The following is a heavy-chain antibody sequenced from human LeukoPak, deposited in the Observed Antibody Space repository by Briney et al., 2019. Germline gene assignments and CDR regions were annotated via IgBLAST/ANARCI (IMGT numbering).Heavy chain of an antibody. CDR3: AKDPRAYCGGDCSFDY. J-gene: IGHJ4*02. Sequence: GGSLRLSCAASGFTFSSYAMSWVRQAPGKGLEWVSAISGSGGSTYYADSAKGRFTISRDNSKNTLYLQMNSLRAEDAAVYCCAKDPRAYCGGDCSFDYWGQGTLVTVSS. V-gene: IGHV3-23*01. CDR2: ISGSGGST. D-gene: IGHD2-21*02. CDR1: GFTFSSYA.